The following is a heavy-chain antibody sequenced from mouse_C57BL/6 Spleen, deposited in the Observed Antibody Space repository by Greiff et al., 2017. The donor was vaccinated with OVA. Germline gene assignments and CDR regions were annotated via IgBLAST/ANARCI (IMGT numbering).Heavy chain of an antibody. J-gene: IGHJ2*01. CDR2: IHPNSGST. V-gene: IGHV1-64*01. Sequence: VQLQQSGAELVKPGASVKLSCKASGYTFTSYWMHWVKQRPGQGLEWIGMIHPNSGSTNYNEKFKSKATLTVDKSSSTAYMQLSSLTSEDSAVYYCARAAHYYGSSYGYWGQGTTLTVSS. D-gene: IGHD1-1*01. CDR3: ARAAHYYGSSYGY. CDR1: GYTFTSYW.